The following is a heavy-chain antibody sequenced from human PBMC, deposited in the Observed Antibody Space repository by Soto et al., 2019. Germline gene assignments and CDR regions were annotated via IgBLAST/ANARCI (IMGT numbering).Heavy chain of an antibody. D-gene: IGHD2-2*01. Sequence: SETMCLTCTVSGGSISSYYWSWIRQPPGKGLEWIGYIYYSGSTNYNPSLKSRVTISVDTSKNQFSLKLSSVTAADTAVYYCASARSSTSDAFDIWGQGTMVTVSS. J-gene: IGHJ3*02. CDR3: ASARSSTSDAFDI. CDR1: GGSISSYY. V-gene: IGHV4-59*01. CDR2: IYYSGST.